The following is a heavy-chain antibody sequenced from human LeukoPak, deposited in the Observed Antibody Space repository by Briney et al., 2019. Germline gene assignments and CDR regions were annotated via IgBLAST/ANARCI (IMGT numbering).Heavy chain of an antibody. CDR1: VFTFSSYG. D-gene: IGHD3-16*01. J-gene: IGHJ5*02. CDR2: IWDDGSNK. CDR3: ARGGVRGEYDWFDP. V-gene: IGHV3-33*01. Sequence: PGGSLRLSCAASVFTFSSYGMHRVRQAPGKGLEWVAVIWDDGSNKYYADSVKGRFTISRDNSKNTLYLQMNSLRAEDTAVYYCARGGVRGEYDWFDPWGQRTLVTVSS.